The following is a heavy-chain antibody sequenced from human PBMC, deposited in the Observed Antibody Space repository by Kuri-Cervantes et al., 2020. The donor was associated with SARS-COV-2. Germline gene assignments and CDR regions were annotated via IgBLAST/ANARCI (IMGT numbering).Heavy chain of an antibody. Sequence: LSCALSGVSVSSNSAAWNWIRQSPSRVLEWLGMTYYRSKWYNDYAVSVKSRITINPDTSKNQFSLQLNSVTAADTAVYFCARSGWYSRGVTYYHLDVWGKGTTVTVSS. J-gene: IGHJ6*03. D-gene: IGHD6-19*01. V-gene: IGHV6-1*01. CDR1: GVSVSSNSAA. CDR2: TYYRSKWYN. CDR3: ARSGWYSRGVTYYHLDV.